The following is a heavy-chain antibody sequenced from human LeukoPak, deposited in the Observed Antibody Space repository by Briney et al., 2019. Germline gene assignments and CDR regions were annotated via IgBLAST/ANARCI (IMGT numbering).Heavy chain of an antibody. Sequence: SETLSLTCAVHGGSFSGYYWSWIRQPPGKGLEWIGEINHSGSTNYNPSLKSRVTISVDTTKNQFSLKLSSVTAADTAVYYCARKRKGISSSYPFLNYYYMDVWGKGTTVTVSS. V-gene: IGHV4-34*01. D-gene: IGHD6-13*01. CDR2: INHSGST. CDR1: GGSFSGYY. CDR3: ARKRKGISSSYPFLNYYYMDV. J-gene: IGHJ6*03.